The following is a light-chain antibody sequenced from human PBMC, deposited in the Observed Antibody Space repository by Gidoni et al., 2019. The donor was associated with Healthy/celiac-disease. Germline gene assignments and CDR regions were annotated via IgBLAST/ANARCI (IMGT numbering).Light chain of an antibody. V-gene: IGKV1-39*01. CDR2: AAS. J-gene: IGKJ1*01. CDR3: HQSYTPPPT. CDR1: QGISSY. Sequence: DIQLTQSPSSLSASLGDRVTITCRASQGISSYINLYQHKPGKARKLLLYAASSFQRAVPSGFSCSGSGTDFTLTLSSLQPEVFATYYCHQSYTPPPTFGPGTKVEIK.